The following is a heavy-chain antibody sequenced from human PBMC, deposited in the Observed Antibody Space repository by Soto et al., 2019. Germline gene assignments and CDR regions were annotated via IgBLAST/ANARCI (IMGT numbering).Heavy chain of an antibody. CDR3: VMVDNYVTPTPQDV. CDR2: ISPYTGNT. Sequence: QVQLVQSGDEVKKPGASVKVSCKASGYIFVNYGIAWVRQAPGQGLEWMGWISPYTGNTHSATKVQGRLTMTTDTSTTTAYMDLRSLTSDATALYYCVMVDNYVTPTPQDVWGQGTTVTVSS. CDR1: GYIFVNYG. J-gene: IGHJ6*02. V-gene: IGHV1-18*01. D-gene: IGHD3-16*01.